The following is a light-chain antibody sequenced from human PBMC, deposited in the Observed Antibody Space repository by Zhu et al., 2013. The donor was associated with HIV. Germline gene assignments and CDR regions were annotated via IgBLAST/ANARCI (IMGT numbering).Light chain of an antibody. V-gene: IGLV2-14*02. CDR1: SSDVGSYNL. Sequence: QSALTQPASVSGSPGQSITISCTGTSSDVGSYNLVSWYQQHPGKAPKLMIYEGSKRPSGVSNRFSGSKSGNTASLTISGLQAEDEAHYYCSSYTSKSTLAQFGGGTRLTVL. J-gene: IGLJ3*02. CDR2: EGS. CDR3: SSYTSKSTLAQ.